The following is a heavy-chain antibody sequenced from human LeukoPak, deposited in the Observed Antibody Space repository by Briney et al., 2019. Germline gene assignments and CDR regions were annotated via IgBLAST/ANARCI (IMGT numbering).Heavy chain of an antibody. CDR1: GGSISSSSYY. J-gene: IGHJ5*02. D-gene: IGHD5-18*01. CDR2: INHSGST. CDR3: ARGRRIQLWLRHYNWFDP. V-gene: IGHV4-39*07. Sequence: PETLSLTCTVSGGSISSSSYYWGWIRQPPGKGLEWIGEINHSGSTNYNPSLKSRVTISVDTSKNQFSLKLSSVTAADTAVYYCARGRRIQLWLRHYNWFDPWGQGTLVTVSS.